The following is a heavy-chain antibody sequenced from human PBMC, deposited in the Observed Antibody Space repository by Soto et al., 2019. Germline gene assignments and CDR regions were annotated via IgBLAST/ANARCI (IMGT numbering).Heavy chain of an antibody. V-gene: IGHV4-30-4*07. D-gene: IGHD6-19*01. J-gene: IGHJ4*02. CDR3: AKGSATIIVTGTRNWDY. CDR2: IYYSGTT. CDR1: GGSISSGGYS. Sequence: SETLSLTCAVSGGSISSGGYSWSWIRQPPGKGLEWIGYIYYSGTTNYNPSLKSRVTISVDTSKNQFSLKLSSVTAADTAVYYCAKGSATIIVTGTRNWDYWGQGTLVTVSS.